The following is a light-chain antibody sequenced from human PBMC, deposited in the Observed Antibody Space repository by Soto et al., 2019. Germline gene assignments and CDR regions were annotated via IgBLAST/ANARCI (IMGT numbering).Light chain of an antibody. Sequence: DVVMTQSPLSLPVTPGEPASISCRSSQSLLHRNGKNYLDWYLRKPGQSPQLLIYLGSNRASGVPDRFSGSESGTGFTLKISRVEAEDVGVYYCMQALQTPSFGQGTKLEIK. V-gene: IGKV2-28*01. CDR2: LGS. J-gene: IGKJ2*01. CDR1: QSLLHRNGKNY. CDR3: MQALQTPS.